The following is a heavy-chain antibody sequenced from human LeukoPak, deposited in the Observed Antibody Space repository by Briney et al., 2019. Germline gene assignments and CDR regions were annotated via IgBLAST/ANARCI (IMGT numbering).Heavy chain of an antibody. D-gene: IGHD3-10*01. CDR1: GYTFTNYY. J-gene: IGHJ4*02. CDR2: INPDSGTT. V-gene: IGHV1-46*01. CDR3: ERFALWGVADY. Sequence: AASVKVSCKASGYTFTNYYIHWVRQAPGQGLEWMGIINPDSGTTTFAQKFQDRITMTRDTSTSTVYMELSSLTSKDTAVYFCERFALWGVADYWGQGTLVTVSS.